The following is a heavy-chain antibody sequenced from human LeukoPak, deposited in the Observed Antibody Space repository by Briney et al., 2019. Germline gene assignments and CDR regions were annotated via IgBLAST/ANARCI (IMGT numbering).Heavy chain of an antibody. Sequence: TLSLTCTVSGGSISSGGYYWSWIRQHPGKGLEWIGYIYYSGSTYYNPSHKSRVTISVDTSKNQFSLKLSSVTAADTAVYYCASGGGGVLRYFDWRNDAFDIWGQGTMVTVSS. J-gene: IGHJ3*02. D-gene: IGHD3-9*01. CDR2: IYYSGST. CDR3: ASGGGGVLRYFDWRNDAFDI. CDR1: GGSISSGGYY. V-gene: IGHV4-31*03.